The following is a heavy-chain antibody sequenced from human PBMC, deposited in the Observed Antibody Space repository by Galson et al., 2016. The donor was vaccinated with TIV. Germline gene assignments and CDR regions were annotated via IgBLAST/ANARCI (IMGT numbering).Heavy chain of an antibody. CDR3: AKDRNTALDTYYYYYGMDV. CDR1: GGSFSTHP. D-gene: IGHD5-18*01. Sequence: SVKVSCKASGGSFSTHPFNWVRQAPGQGLEWMGGIVPLFRTTNYAQKFQGRVTFTAGESSSTAYMEVSRLTSDDTAVYYCAKDRNTALDTYYYYYGMDVWGQGTTVTISS. CDR2: IVPLFRTT. J-gene: IGHJ6*02. V-gene: IGHV1-69*13.